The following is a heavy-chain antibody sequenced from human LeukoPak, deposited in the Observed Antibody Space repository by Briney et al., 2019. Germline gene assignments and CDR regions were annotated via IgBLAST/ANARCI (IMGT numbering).Heavy chain of an antibody. Sequence: GGSLRLSCAASGFTFSSYWMSWVRQAPGKGLEWVANIKQDGSEEYYVDSVKGRFTISRDNAKNSLYLQMNSLRAEDTAVYYCAREGYGDFGGYFDYWGQGTLVTVSS. J-gene: IGHJ4*02. CDR3: AREGYGDFGGYFDY. V-gene: IGHV3-7*01. D-gene: IGHD4-17*01. CDR1: GFTFSSYW. CDR2: IKQDGSEE.